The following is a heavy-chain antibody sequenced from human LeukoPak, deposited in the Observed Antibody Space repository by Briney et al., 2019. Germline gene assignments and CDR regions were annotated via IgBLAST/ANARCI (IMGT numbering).Heavy chain of an antibody. Sequence: ASVKVSCKASTYTFTGYFMHWVRQAPGQGLEWIGWIIPNSGGTNFAQKFQGRVTMTRDTSTSTAYMELSGLRSDDTAVYYCARLGLSPLFDAFDIWGQGTMVTVSS. D-gene: IGHD3/OR15-3a*01. CDR3: ARLGLSPLFDAFDI. J-gene: IGHJ3*02. CDR2: IIPNSGGT. CDR1: TYTFTGYF. V-gene: IGHV1-2*02.